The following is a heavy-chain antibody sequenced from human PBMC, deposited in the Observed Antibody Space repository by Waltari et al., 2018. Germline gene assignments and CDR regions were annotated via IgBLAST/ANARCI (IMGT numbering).Heavy chain of an antibody. J-gene: IGHJ4*02. CDR3: ATRVGATNPSTYYFDY. D-gene: IGHD1-26*01. CDR1: GYTLTELS. Sequence: QVQLVQSGAEVKKPGASVKVSCKVSGYTLTELSRHWVRQAPGKGLEWMGGFDPEDGETIYAQKFQGRVTMTEDTSTDTAYMELSSLRSEDTAVYYCATRVGATNPSTYYFDYWGQGTLVTVSS. V-gene: IGHV1-24*01. CDR2: FDPEDGET.